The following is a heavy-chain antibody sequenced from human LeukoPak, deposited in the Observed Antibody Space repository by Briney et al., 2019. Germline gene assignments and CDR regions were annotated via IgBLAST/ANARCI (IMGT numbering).Heavy chain of an antibody. CDR3: TTDCGGDCRSVDY. J-gene: IGHJ4*02. Sequence: GGSLRLSCAASEFTFSSYAMSWVRQAPGKGLEWVSAISGSGGSTYYADSVKGRFTISRDNSKNTLYLQMNSLKTEDTAVYYCTTDCGGDCRSVDYWGQGALVTVSS. CDR2: ISGSGGST. V-gene: IGHV3-23*01. CDR1: EFTFSSYA. D-gene: IGHD2-21*02.